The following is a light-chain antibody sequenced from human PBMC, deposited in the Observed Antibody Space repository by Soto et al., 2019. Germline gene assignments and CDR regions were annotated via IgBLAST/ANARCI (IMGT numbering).Light chain of an antibody. CDR2: SNN. CDR1: SSNIGSYT. J-gene: IGLJ2*01. V-gene: IGLV1-44*01. CDR3: AAWDDSLNGVL. Sequence: QSVLTQPPSASGTPGQRVTISCSGNSSNIGSYTVSWYQQLPGAAPKLLIYSNNQRPSGVPDRFSGSKSGTSASLGISGLQSEAEADYYCAAWDDSLNGVLFGGGTKVTVL.